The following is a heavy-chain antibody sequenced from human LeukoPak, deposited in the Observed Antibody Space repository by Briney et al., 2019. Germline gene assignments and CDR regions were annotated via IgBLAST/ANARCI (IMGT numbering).Heavy chain of an antibody. J-gene: IGHJ4*02. CDR1: GFTFDDYA. V-gene: IGHV3-9*01. CDR2: ISWNSGSI. Sequence: PGGSLRLSCAASGFTFDDYAMHWVRQAQGKGLEWVSGISWNSGSIDYADSVKGRFTISRDNAKTSLYLQMNSLRAEDTALYYCAKVGAVAGDYFDYWGQGTLVTVSS. D-gene: IGHD6-19*01. CDR3: AKVGAVAGDYFDY.